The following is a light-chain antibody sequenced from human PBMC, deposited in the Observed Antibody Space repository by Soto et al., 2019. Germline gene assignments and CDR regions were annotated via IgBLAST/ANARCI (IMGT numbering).Light chain of an antibody. Sequence: EIVLTQSPGTLSLSPGERATLSCRASQSVSSTYLALYQQKPGQAPSLLIYGASRSATGIPDRFSGSGSGTDFTLTISRLEPEDFAVYYCQQYERSPTTFGGGTKVEIK. CDR3: QQYERSPTT. CDR1: QSVSSTY. CDR2: GAS. V-gene: IGKV3-20*01. J-gene: IGKJ4*01.